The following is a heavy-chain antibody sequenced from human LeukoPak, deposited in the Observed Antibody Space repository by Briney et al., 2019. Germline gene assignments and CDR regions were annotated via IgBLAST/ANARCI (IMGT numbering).Heavy chain of an antibody. D-gene: IGHD6-13*01. V-gene: IGHV2-70*11. Sequence: VSGPTLVNPTQTLTLTCTFSGFSLSTSGMCVSWIRQPPGKALEWLARIDWDDDKYYSTSLKTRLTISKDTSKNQVVLTMTNMDPVDTATYYCARGNVAAAPGVEIDYWGQGTLVTVSS. CDR3: ARGNVAAAPGVEIDY. CDR2: IDWDDDK. CDR1: GFSLSTSGMC. J-gene: IGHJ4*02.